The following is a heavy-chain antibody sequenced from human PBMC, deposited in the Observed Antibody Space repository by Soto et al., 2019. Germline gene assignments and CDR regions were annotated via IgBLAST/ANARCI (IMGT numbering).Heavy chain of an antibody. CDR2: INPNSGGT. CDR1: GYTFTGYY. D-gene: IGHD3-10*01. Sequence: ASVKVSCKASGYTFTGYYMHWVRQAPGQGLEWMGWINPNSGGTNYAQKFQGWVTMTRDTSISTAYMELSRLRSDDTAVYYCAREGEAGYYYYYGMDVWGQGTTVTVSS. V-gene: IGHV1-2*04. CDR3: AREGEAGYYYYYGMDV. J-gene: IGHJ6*02.